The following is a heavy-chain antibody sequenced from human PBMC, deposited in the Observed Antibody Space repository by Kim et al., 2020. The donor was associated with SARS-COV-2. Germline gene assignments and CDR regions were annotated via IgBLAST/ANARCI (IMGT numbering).Heavy chain of an antibody. CDR1: GGSISNISW. Sequence: SETLSLTCAVSGGSISNISWWSWVRQPPGKGLEWIGEIHHRGNTHYNPTLKSRATMSVEKSKNQFSRRLSSVTAADPAAYYCTRLLTDNGNHFRFDSCG. V-gene: IGHV4-4*02. D-gene: IGHD1-26*01. CDR3: TRLLTDNGNHFRFDS. CDR2: IHHRGNT. J-gene: IGHJ4*01.